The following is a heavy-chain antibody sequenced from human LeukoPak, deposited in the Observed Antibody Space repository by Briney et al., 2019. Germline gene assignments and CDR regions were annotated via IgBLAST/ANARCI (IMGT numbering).Heavy chain of an antibody. V-gene: IGHV3-30*03. CDR1: GFTFSSYG. CDR3: ARDVGAAAAGELFDY. D-gene: IGHD6-13*01. Sequence: SGGSLRLSCAASGFTFSSYGMHWVRQAPGKGLEWVAVISYDESNKYYADSVTGRFTISRDNSKNTLYLQMNSLRAEDTAVYYCARDVGAAAAGELFDYWGQGTLVTVSS. CDR2: ISYDESNK. J-gene: IGHJ4*02.